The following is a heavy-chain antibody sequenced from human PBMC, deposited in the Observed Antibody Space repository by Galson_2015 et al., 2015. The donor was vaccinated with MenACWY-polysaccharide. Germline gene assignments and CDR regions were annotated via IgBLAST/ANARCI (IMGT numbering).Heavy chain of an antibody. CDR1: GFTFSRYS. J-gene: IGHJ4*02. CDR3: ARVLKGLVGATPDY. Sequence: LRLSCAASGFTFSRYSMNWVRQAPGKGLEWVSYISSGGTIYYADSVKGRFTISRDNAKNSLYLQMNSLRDDDTAVYYCARVLKGLVGATPDYWGQGTLVTVSS. V-gene: IGHV3-48*02. D-gene: IGHD1-26*01. CDR2: ISSGGTI.